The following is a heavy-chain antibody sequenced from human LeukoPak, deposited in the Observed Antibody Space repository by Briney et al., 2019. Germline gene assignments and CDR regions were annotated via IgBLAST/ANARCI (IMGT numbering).Heavy chain of an antibody. CDR3: ARGNYDYIWGSYRYTGLRY. CDR1: GYTFTSYD. V-gene: IGHV1-8*01. Sequence: ASVKVSCKASGYTFTSYDINWVRQATGQGLEWMGWMNPNSGNTGYAQKFQGRVTMTRNTSISTAYMELSSLRSEDTAVYCCARGNYDYIWGSYRYTGLRYWGQGTLVTVSS. D-gene: IGHD3-16*02. J-gene: IGHJ4*02. CDR2: MNPNSGNT.